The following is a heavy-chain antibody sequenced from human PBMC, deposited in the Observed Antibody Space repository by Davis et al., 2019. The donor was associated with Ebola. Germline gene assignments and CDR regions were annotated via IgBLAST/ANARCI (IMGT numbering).Heavy chain of an antibody. CDR2: IKQDGSEK. V-gene: IGHV3-7*01. J-gene: IGHJ5*02. D-gene: IGHD3-10*01. Sequence: GESLKISCAASGFTFSSYWMSWVRQAPGKGLEWVANIKQDGSEKYYVDSVKGRFTISRDNAKNSLYLQMNSLRDEDTAVYYCARLRLWFGEFGWFDPWGQGTLVTVSS. CDR1: GFTFSSYW. CDR3: ARLRLWFGEFGWFDP.